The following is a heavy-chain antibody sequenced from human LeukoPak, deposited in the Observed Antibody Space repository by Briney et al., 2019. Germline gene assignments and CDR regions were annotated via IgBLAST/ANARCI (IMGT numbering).Heavy chain of an antibody. J-gene: IGHJ6*02. CDR1: GGSFSGYY. CDR2: IYYSGST. V-gene: IGHV4-30-4*01. Sequence: SETLSLTCAVYGGSFSGYYWSWIRQPPGKGLEWIGYIYYSGSTYYNPSLKSRVTISVDTSKNQFSLKLSSVTAADTAVYYCARGGGSYYYYGMDVWGQGTTVTVSS. CDR3: ARGGGSYYYYGMDV. D-gene: IGHD1-26*01.